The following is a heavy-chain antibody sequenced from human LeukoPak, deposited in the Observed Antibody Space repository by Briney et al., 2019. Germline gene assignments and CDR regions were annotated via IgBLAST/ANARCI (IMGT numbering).Heavy chain of an antibody. D-gene: IGHD3-22*01. Sequence: SETLSLTCTVSGGSISSSSYYWGWIRQPPGKGLEWIGSIYYSGSTYYNPSLKSRVTISVDTSKNQFSLKLSSVTAADTAVYYCARPYYYDSCGYYYFDYWGQGTLVTVSS. CDR3: ARPYYYDSCGYYYFDY. CDR1: GGSISSSSYY. CDR2: IYYSGST. V-gene: IGHV4-39*01. J-gene: IGHJ4*02.